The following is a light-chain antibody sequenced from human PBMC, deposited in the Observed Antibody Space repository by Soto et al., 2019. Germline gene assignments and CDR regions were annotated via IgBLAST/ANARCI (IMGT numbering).Light chain of an antibody. CDR2: KGT. J-gene: IGLJ1*01. V-gene: IGLV2-23*01. Sequence: QSALAQPASVSGSPGQSITISCTGTSSDVGAYNSVSWYQQHPHRAPQVIIYKGTQWPSGVSNRFSGSTSGNAASLTISALQADDEADYFCCSSAPESTYVFGTGTKLTVL. CDR1: SSDVGAYNS. CDR3: CSSAPESTYV.